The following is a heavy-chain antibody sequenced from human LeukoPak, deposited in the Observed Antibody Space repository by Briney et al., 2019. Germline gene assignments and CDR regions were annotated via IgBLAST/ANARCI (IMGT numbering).Heavy chain of an antibody. J-gene: IGHJ5*02. CDR3: AKGRALVGGTTRSYDS. Sequence: GGSLRLSCAASGFTVSSNYMSWVRQAPGKGLEWVSVIYSGGSRYYADSVKGRFTISRDNSKNTLYLQMNSLRVEDTAVYYCAKGRALVGGTTRSYDSWGQGTLVTVSS. D-gene: IGHD1-26*01. CDR2: IYSGGSR. V-gene: IGHV3-53*01. CDR1: GFTVSSNY.